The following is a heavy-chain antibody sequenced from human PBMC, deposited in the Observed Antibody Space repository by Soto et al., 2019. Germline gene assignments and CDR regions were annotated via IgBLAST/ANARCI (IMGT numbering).Heavy chain of an antibody. CDR1: GGSMSPFY. V-gene: IGHV4-59*08. CDR2: VHSYGNT. Sequence: QVQLQETGPGLVKPFETLSLNCSVSGGSMSPFYWSWIRQSPGKGLEWLVYVHSYGNTQYKPSLNSRVTFSNDTYKTLFSLIMSSVTAATTAVYFCTRHKPTKWNDIWDAFDIWGQCTMVTVSS. D-gene: IGHD1-20*01. CDR3: TRHKPTKWNDIWDAFDI. J-gene: IGHJ3*02.